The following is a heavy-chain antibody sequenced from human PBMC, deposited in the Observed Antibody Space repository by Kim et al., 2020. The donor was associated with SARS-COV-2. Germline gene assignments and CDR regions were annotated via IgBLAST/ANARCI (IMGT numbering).Heavy chain of an antibody. Sequence: GGSLRLSCAASGFTFSSSSMTWVRQAPGKGLEWVSIISGSGKSIYDADSVKGRFTISRDNSKNTLYLQMNSLRAEDTAVYYCAKPPIIRGVDYFDYWGQGTLVTVSS. CDR1: GFTFSSSS. CDR2: ISGSGKSI. D-gene: IGHD3-10*01. J-gene: IGHJ4*02. V-gene: IGHV3-23*01. CDR3: AKPPIIRGVDYFDY.